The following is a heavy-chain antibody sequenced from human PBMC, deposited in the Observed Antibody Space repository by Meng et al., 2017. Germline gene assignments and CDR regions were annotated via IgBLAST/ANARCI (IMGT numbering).Heavy chain of an antibody. Sequence: QVRRRQWGAGLLKPSETLSLTCAVYGGSFSGYYWSWIRQPPGKGLEWIGEINHSGSTNYNPSLKSRVTISVDTSKNQFSLKLSSVTAADTAVYYCARGRGSWGYWGQGTLVTVSS. CDR1: GGSFSGYY. V-gene: IGHV4-34*01. J-gene: IGHJ4*02. CDR3: ARGRGSWGY. D-gene: IGHD3-16*01. CDR2: INHSGST.